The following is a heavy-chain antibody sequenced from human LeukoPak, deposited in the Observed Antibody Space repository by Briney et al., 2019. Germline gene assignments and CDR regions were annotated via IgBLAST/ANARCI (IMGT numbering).Heavy chain of an antibody. J-gene: IGHJ4*02. D-gene: IGHD3-22*01. V-gene: IGHV3-7*01. Sequence: GSLRLSCAASGFTFSNYWMSWVRQAPGKGLEWVANIKQDGREKYYVDSVKGRFTISRDNAKNSLYLQMNSLRAEDTAVYYCARDRGYYDSSGYYYWGQGTLVTVSS. CDR3: ARDRGYYDSSGYYY. CDR2: IKQDGREK. CDR1: GFTFSNYW.